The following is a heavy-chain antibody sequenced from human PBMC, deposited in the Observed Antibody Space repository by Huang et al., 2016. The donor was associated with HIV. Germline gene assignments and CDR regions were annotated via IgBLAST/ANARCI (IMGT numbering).Heavy chain of an antibody. Sequence: QVQLVQSGAEVKKPGASVKVSCKASGYSFTTYALHWVRQAPGHRLEWMGGINPGNGNTNESQKVQGRVTITRDTSASTVYMEVSSLTFEDTAVYYCAREFVIFGAPLWPAYWGQGTLISVSS. CDR2: INPGNGNT. D-gene: IGHD2-21*01. CDR1: GYSFTTYA. CDR3: AREFVIFGAPLWPAY. J-gene: IGHJ4*02. V-gene: IGHV1-3*01.